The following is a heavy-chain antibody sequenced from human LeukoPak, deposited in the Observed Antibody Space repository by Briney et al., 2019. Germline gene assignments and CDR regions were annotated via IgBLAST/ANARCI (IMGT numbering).Heavy chain of an antibody. CDR1: GFTVSSNY. D-gene: IGHD3-22*01. CDR3: ARDLYRIVVVPHYFDY. V-gene: IGHV3-66*01. CDR2: IYSGGST. Sequence: GGSLRLSCAASGFTVSSNYMSWVRQAPPKGLHWVSIIYSGGSTFYADSVKGRFTISRDNAKKSLYLQMNSLRAEDTAVYYCARDLYRIVVVPHYFDYWGQGTLVTVSS. J-gene: IGHJ4*02.